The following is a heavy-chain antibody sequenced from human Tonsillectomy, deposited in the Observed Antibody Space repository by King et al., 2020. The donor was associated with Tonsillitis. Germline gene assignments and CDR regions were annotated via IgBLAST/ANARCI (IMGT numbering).Heavy chain of an antibody. D-gene: IGHD2-8*01. Sequence: VQLVESGAEVKRPGSSVKVSCKVSGGTFNIYAINWVRQAPGQGLEWLGMIIPIIGTPNYAQKFQGRIAITADASTSTGYMELSSLRSEDTALYFCAILPASGSYYRDDNGERNAYHYLDYWGQGTLVTVAS. J-gene: IGHJ4*02. CDR3: AILPASGSYYRDDNGERNAYHYLDY. V-gene: IGHV1-69*18. CDR1: GGTFNIYA. CDR2: IIPIIGTP.